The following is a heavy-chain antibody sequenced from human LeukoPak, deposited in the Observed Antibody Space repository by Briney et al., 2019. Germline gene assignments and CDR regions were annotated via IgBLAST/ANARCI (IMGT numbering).Heavy chain of an antibody. CDR1: GGSISSSSYY. J-gene: IGHJ4*02. Sequence: PSETLSLTCTVSGGSISSSSYYWGWIRQPPGKVLEWIGSIYYSGSTYYNPSLKSRVTISVDTSKNQFSLKLSSVTAADTAVYYCARHGGYYDSSGYPYWGQGTLVTVSS. V-gene: IGHV4-39*01. CDR3: ARHGGYYDSSGYPY. D-gene: IGHD3-22*01. CDR2: IYYSGST.